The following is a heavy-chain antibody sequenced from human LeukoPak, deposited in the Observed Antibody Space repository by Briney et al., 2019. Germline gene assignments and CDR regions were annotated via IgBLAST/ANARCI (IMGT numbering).Heavy chain of an antibody. D-gene: IGHD6-19*01. J-gene: IGHJ3*02. V-gene: IGHV4-34*01. CDR2: INHSGST. CDR1: GGSFSGYY. CDR3: ALAVAVYDAFDI. Sequence: PSETLSLTCAVYGGSFSGYYWSWIRQPPGKGLEWIGEINHSGSTNYNPSLKSRVTISVDTSKNQFSLKLSSVTAADTAVYYCALAVAVYDAFDIWGQGTMVTVSS.